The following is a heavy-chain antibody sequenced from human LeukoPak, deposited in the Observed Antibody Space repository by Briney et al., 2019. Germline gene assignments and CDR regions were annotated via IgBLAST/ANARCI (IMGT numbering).Heavy chain of an antibody. CDR3: ARDEDTAMPVGYMDV. Sequence: SETLSLTCTVSGGSISSYYWSWIRQPPGKGLEWIGRIYTSRSTNYNPSLKSRVTISVDTSKNQFSLKLSSVTAADTAVYYCARDEDTAMPVGYMDVWGKGTTVTVSS. V-gene: IGHV4-4*08. CDR1: GGSISSYY. CDR2: IYTSRST. D-gene: IGHD5-18*01. J-gene: IGHJ6*03.